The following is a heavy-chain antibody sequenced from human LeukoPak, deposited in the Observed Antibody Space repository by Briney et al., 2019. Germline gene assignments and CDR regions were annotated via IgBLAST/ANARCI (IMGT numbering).Heavy chain of an antibody. J-gene: IGHJ3*02. V-gene: IGHV1-18*01. CDR2: ISAYNGNT. D-gene: IGHD3-9*01. CDR3: SRESVYYDILTDYFRADAINAAFEI. CDR1: GSTFTSYG. Sequence: ASVKVSCKSSGSTFTSYGISWVRQAHGQGHEWMGWISAYNGNTNNAQKFQGRVTMTTDTSTSTAYMELRSLRSDDTAVYYCSRESVYYDILTDYFRADAINAAFEIGGQGTMVTVSS.